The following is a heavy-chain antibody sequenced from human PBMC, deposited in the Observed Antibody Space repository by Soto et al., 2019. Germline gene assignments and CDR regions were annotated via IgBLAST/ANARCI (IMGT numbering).Heavy chain of an antibody. V-gene: IGHV3-23*01. CDR3: AKDHHPQSSSWYNYFDY. Sequence: EVQLLESGGGLVQPGGSLRLSCAASGFTFSSYAMSWVRQAPGKGLEWVSAISGSGGSTYYADSVKGRFTISRDNSKNTLYLQMNSLTAEDTAVYYWAKDHHPQSSSWYNYFDYWGQGTLVTVSS. CDR2: ISGSGGST. CDR1: GFTFSSYA. D-gene: IGHD6-13*01. J-gene: IGHJ4*02.